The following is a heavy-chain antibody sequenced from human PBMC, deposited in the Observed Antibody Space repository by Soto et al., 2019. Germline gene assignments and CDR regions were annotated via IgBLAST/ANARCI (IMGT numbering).Heavy chain of an antibody. V-gene: IGHV3-23*01. Sequence: EVQLWESGGGLVQPGGSLRLSCAFSVFTFSSHVMSWFRQAPGKGLEWVSAISGTGGTYYADSVKGRFTISRDNSKNALYLQMNNLRDEDTAVYYCAKDRRGAYCSGGICYSPDYWGQGTLVIVSS. D-gene: IGHD2-15*01. J-gene: IGHJ4*02. CDR1: VFTFSSHV. CDR3: AKDRRGAYCSGGICYSPDY. CDR2: ISGTGGT.